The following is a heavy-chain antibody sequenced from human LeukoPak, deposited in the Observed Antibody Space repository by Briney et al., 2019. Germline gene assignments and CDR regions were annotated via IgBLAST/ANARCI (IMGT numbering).Heavy chain of an antibody. CDR2: ISSSSSYI. CDR1: GFTFSSYS. CDR3: ARDGGGNSFDY. D-gene: IGHD4-23*01. J-gene: IGHJ4*02. Sequence: XCAASGFTFSSYSMXWVRQAPGKGLEWVSSISSSSSYIYYADSVKGRFTISRDNAKNSLYLQMNSLRAEDTAVYYCARDGGGNSFDYWGQGTLVTVSS. V-gene: IGHV3-21*01.